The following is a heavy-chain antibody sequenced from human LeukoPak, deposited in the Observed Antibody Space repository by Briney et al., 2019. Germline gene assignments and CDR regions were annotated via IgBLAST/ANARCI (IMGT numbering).Heavy chain of an antibody. D-gene: IGHD6-13*01. Sequence: SETLSLTCAVYGGSFSGYYWSWIRQPPGKGLEWIGEINHSGSTNYNPSLKSRVTISVDTSKNQFSLKLSSVTAADTAVYYCARGPRIAAAVNLRGWRGGNWFDPWGQGTLVTVSS. V-gene: IGHV4-34*01. CDR3: ARGPRIAAAVNLRGWRGGNWFDP. J-gene: IGHJ5*02. CDR1: GGSFSGYY. CDR2: INHSGST.